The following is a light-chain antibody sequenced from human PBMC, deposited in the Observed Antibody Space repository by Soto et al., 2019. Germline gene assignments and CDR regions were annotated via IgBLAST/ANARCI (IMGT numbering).Light chain of an antibody. Sequence: DIQMTQSPSTLSASVGDRVTITCRASQSVGGWLAWYQQKPGKAPKLLIYKASSLESGVPSRFSGSGSGTEFSLTISGLQPDDFASYHCQQYGSSSPWTFGQGTKVEIK. V-gene: IGKV1-5*03. J-gene: IGKJ1*01. CDR2: KAS. CDR3: QQYGSSSPWT. CDR1: QSVGGW.